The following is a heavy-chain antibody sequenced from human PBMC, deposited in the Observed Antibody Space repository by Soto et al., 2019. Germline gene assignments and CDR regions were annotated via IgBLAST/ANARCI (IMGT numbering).Heavy chain of an antibody. J-gene: IGHJ5*02. D-gene: IGHD3-22*01. CDR3: AKTYYYDRSGYYQNWFDP. CDR2: IPFDGSNE. Sequence: GGSLRLSCAASGFTFSSYAMHWIRQAPGKGLEWVAIIPFDGSNEYYADSVKGRFTISRDNSKNTLYLQVRSLRAEDTAVYYCAKTYYYDRSGYYQNWFDPWGQGTLVTVSS. V-gene: IGHV3-30-3*02. CDR1: GFTFSSYA.